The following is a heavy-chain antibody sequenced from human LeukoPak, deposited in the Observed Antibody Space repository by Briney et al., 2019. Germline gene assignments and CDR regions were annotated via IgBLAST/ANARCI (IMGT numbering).Heavy chain of an antibody. V-gene: IGHV3-11*04. CDR3: AREACSGGSCSSDY. D-gene: IGHD2-15*01. CDR1: GFTFSDYY. CDR2: ISSSGSTI. J-gene: IGHJ4*02. Sequence: NPGGSLRLSCAASGFTFSDYYMSWIRQAPGKGLEWVSYISSSGSTIYYADSVKGRFTISRDNAKNSLYLQMNSLRAEDTAVYYCAREACSGGSCSSDYWGQGTLVTVSS.